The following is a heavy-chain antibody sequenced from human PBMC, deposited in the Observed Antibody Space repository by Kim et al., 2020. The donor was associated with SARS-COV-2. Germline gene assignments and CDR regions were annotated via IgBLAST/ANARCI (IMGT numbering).Heavy chain of an antibody. Sequence: YAQGFTGRFVFSLDTSVSTAYLQISSLKAEDTAVYYCARDREIFGYTWFDPWGQGTLVTVSS. J-gene: IGHJ5*02. V-gene: IGHV7-4-1*02. CDR3: ARDREIFGYTWFDP. D-gene: IGHD3-3*01.